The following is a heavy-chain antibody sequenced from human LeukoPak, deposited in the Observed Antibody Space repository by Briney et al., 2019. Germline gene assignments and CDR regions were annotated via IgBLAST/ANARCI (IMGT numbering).Heavy chain of an antibody. J-gene: IGHJ4*02. D-gene: IGHD6-13*01. CDR1: GFTFSSYA. Sequence: PGRSLRLSCAASGFTFSSYAMHWVRQAPGKGLEWVAVISYDGSNKYYADSVKGRFTISRDNSKNTLYLQMNSLRAEDTAVYYCARDHVIAAAGTFDYWGQRTLVTVSS. CDR2: ISYDGSNK. CDR3: ARDHVIAAAGTFDY. V-gene: IGHV3-30-3*01.